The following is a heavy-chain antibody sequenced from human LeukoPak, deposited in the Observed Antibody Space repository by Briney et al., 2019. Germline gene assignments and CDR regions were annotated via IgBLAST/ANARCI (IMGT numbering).Heavy chain of an antibody. Sequence: GGSLRLSCAASGFTFSSYAMHWVRQAPGKGLEWVAVISYDGSNKYYADSVKGRFTISRDNSKNTLYLQMNSLRAEDTAVYYCARDAVEGVVPAAIDVLEGYFDHWGQGTLVTVSS. CDR3: ARDAVEGVVPAAIDVLEGYFDH. D-gene: IGHD2-2*02. J-gene: IGHJ4*02. CDR2: ISYDGSNK. V-gene: IGHV3-30-3*01. CDR1: GFTFSSYA.